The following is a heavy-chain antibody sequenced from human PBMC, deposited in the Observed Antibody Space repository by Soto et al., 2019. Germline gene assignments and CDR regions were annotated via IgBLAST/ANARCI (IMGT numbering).Heavy chain of an antibody. CDR3: ASPRAVEYSSSWYLALDY. V-gene: IGHV1-46*01. J-gene: IGHJ4*03. Sequence: ASVKVSCKASGYTFTSYYMHWVRQAPGQGLEWMGIINPSGGSTSYAQKFQGRVTMTRDTSTSTVYMELSSLRSEDTAVYYCASPRAVEYSSSWYLALDYWGQGTTVTVSS. CDR2: INPSGGST. CDR1: GYTFTSYY. D-gene: IGHD6-13*01.